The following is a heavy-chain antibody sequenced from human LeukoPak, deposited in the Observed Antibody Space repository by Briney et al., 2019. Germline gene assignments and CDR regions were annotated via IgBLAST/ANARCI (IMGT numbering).Heavy chain of an antibody. CDR2: MNPNSGNT. CDR1: GYTFTSYD. V-gene: IGHV1-8*01. Sequence: ASVKVSCKASGYTFTSYDINWVRQATGQGLEWMGWMNPNSGNTGYAQKFQGRVTMTRNTSISTAYMGLSSLRSEDTAVYYCARVGSSWYEVYFDYWGQGTLVTVSS. CDR3: ARVGSSWYEVYFDY. J-gene: IGHJ4*02. D-gene: IGHD6-13*01.